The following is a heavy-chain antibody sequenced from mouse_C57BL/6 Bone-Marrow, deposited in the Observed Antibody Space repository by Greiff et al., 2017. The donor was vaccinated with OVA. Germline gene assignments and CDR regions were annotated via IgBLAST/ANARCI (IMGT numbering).Heavy chain of an antibody. V-gene: IGHV1-61*01. CDR3: ARDYGYYYGSSYAMDY. CDR2: IYPSDSET. Sequence: QVQLKQPGAELVRPGSSVKLSCKASGYTFTSYWMDWVKQRPGQGLEWIGNIYPSDSETHYNQKFKDKATLTVDKSSSTAYMQLSSLTSEDSAVYYCARDYGYYYGSSYAMDYWGQGTSVTVSS. CDR1: GYTFTSYW. D-gene: IGHD1-1*01. J-gene: IGHJ4*01.